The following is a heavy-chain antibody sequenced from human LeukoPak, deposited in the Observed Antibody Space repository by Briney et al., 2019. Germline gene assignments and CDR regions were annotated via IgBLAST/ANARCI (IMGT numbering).Heavy chain of an antibody. D-gene: IGHD3-22*01. J-gene: IGHJ4*02. CDR3: ASRIPNYYDSSGYYYPVVY. CDR1: GFTFSSYA. CDR2: SGSGGDT. Sequence: GGSLRLSCAASGFTFSSYAMNWVRQAPGKGLEWVSISGSGGDTYYADSVKGRFTISRDNSKNTLYLQMNSLRAEDTAVYYCASRIPNYYDSSGYYYPVVYWGQGTLVTVSS. V-gene: IGHV3-23*01.